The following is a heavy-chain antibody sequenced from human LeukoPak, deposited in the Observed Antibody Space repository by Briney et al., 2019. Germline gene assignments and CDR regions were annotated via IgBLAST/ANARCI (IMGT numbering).Heavy chain of an antibody. Sequence: PGGSLRLSCAASGFTFSDYYMDWVRQAPGKGLEWVGLTRNKAQSYTTEYAASVKGRFTISRDDSNHSLYLQMNSLKTDDTAVYYCARRTSSDWHFDYWGQGTLVTVS. CDR3: ARRTSSDWHFDY. V-gene: IGHV3-72*01. D-gene: IGHD6-19*01. J-gene: IGHJ4*02. CDR2: TRNKAQSYTT. CDR1: GFTFSDYY.